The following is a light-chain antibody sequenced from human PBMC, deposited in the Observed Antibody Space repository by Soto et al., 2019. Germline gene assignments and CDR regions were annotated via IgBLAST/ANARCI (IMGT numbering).Light chain of an antibody. CDR2: EVN. Sequence: QSVLTQPASVSGSPGQSITISRTGTSSDIGGYNYVSWYQQHPGKAPKLMIYEVNHRPSGVSDRFSGSKSGNTASLTISGLQAEDEADYYCSSYTIRSTVIFGGGTKLTVL. V-gene: IGLV2-14*01. CDR1: SSDIGGYNY. J-gene: IGLJ2*01. CDR3: SSYTIRSTVI.